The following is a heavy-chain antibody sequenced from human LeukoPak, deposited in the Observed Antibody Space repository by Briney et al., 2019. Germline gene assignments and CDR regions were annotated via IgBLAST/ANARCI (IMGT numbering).Heavy chain of an antibody. CDR2: INPNSGGT. CDR3: ARVCGGDCYGYYYGMDV. J-gene: IGHJ6*02. CDR1: GYTFTGYY. Sequence: ASVNVSCKASGYTFTGYYMHWVRQAPGQGLEWMGWINPNSGGTNYAQKFQGRVTMTRDTSISTAYMELSRLRSDDTAVYYCARVCGGDCYGYYYGMDVWGQGTTVTVSS. V-gene: IGHV1-2*02. D-gene: IGHD2-21*02.